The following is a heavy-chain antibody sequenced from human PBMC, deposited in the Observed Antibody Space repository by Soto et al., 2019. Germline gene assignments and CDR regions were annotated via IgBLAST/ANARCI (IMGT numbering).Heavy chain of an antibody. D-gene: IGHD3-16*01. CDR1: GFTFSIYA. Sequence: GGSLRLSCAASGFTFSIYAMSWVRQAPGKGLEWVSAISGNGGSTYYADSVKGRFTVSRDNSRNTLYLQMNSLRADDTAVYYCARDGGDNQYYYYFMDVWGKGTTVTVSS. V-gene: IGHV3-23*01. CDR3: ARDGGDNQYYYYFMDV. J-gene: IGHJ6*03. CDR2: ISGNGGST.